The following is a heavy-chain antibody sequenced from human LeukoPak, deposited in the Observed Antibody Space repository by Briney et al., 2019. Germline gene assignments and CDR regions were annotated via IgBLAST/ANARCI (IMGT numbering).Heavy chain of an antibody. Sequence: PGGSLRLSCAASGFTFSSYAMGWVRQAPGKGLEWVSYISSSSTHIYYADSVKGRFTISRYNARNSLYLQMNSLRAEDTAIYYCARSEHSSSSFDYWGQGTLVTVSS. V-gene: IGHV3-21*01. CDR3: ARSEHSSSSFDY. J-gene: IGHJ4*02. D-gene: IGHD6-6*01. CDR2: ISSSSTHI. CDR1: GFTFSSYA.